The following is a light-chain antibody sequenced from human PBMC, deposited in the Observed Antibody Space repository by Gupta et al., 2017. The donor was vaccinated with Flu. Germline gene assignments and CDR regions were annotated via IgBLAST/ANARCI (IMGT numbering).Light chain of an antibody. V-gene: IGKV1-27*01. CDR1: QDISNY. CDR2: AGS. Sequence: DLHMTQSPSSLSASVGDRVTITCRASQDISNYLAWFQQRPGKVPKLLIYAGSTVQSGVPSRFSGSGSGTDFALTISILQSEDVTTYYCQSYNIAPRTFGQGTKVEIK. J-gene: IGKJ1*01. CDR3: QSYNIAPRT.